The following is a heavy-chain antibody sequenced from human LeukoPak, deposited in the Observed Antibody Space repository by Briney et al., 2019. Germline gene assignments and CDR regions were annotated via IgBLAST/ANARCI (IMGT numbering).Heavy chain of an antibody. Sequence: GALRLSCAASGFTFSSYWMSWVRQAPGKGLEWVANIKQDGSEKYYVDSVKGRFTISRDNAKNSLYLQMNSLRAEDTALYYCAKVVGRDGYNPFGYWGQGTLVTVSS. J-gene: IGHJ4*02. CDR2: IKQDGSEK. D-gene: IGHD5-24*01. V-gene: IGHV3-7*03. CDR3: AKVVGRDGYNPFGY. CDR1: GFTFSSYW.